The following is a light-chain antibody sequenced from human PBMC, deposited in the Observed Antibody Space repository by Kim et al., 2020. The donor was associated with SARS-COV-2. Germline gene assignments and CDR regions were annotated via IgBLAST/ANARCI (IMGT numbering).Light chain of an antibody. CDR2: RNN. V-gene: IGLV1-47*01. CDR3: AAWDDSLRV. Sequence: QSVLTQPPSASGTPGQRVTISCSGSSSNIGSNYVYWYQQLPGTAPKLLIYRNNQRPSGVPDRFSGSKSGTSASLAISGRRSEDEADYYCAAWDDSLRVFGGGTQLTVL. CDR1: SSNIGSNY. J-gene: IGLJ3*02.